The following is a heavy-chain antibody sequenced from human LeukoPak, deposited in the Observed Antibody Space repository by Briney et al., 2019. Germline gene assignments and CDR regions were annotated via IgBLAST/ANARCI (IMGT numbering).Heavy chain of an antibody. J-gene: IGHJ4*02. Sequence: GGSLRLSCAVSRFTFTAAWMSWVRQAPGKGLEWVANIKEDGSVKYYVDSVKGRFTISRDNTKNALYLQMNSLRADDTAVYFCARDSTWLLDYWGQGTLITVSS. CDR2: IKEDGSVK. V-gene: IGHV3-7*03. D-gene: IGHD6-19*01. CDR1: RFTFTAAW. CDR3: ARDSTWLLDY.